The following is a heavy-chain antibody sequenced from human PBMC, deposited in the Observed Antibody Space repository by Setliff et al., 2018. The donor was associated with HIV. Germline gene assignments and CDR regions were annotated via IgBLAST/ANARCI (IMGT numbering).Heavy chain of an antibody. J-gene: IGHJ3*01. Sequence: SETLSLTCTVSRDSINGHWWSWIRQPPGKGLEWTGSIHYTGNTKYNPSLESRVTFSIDTSENQFSLRLASVTAADTAIYYCARDDSIVLVPAIMRGDGFDFWGQGRMVTVSS. CDR2: IHYTGNT. CDR1: RDSINGHW. D-gene: IGHD2-2*01. CDR3: ARDDSIVLVPAIMRGDGFDF. V-gene: IGHV4-59*11.